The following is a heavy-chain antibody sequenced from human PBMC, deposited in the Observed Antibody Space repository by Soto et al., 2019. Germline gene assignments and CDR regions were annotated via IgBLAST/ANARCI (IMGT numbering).Heavy chain of an antibody. D-gene: IGHD3-10*01. Sequence: ASVKVSCKASGFSFTSYAMHWVRQAPGQRLEWMGWINAGNGNTKYSQKFQGRVTITRDTSASTAYMELSSLRSEDTAVYYCARSTMVRGVTPWGQGTLVTVSS. CDR2: INAGNGNT. CDR1: GFSFTSYA. V-gene: IGHV1-3*01. CDR3: ARSTMVRGVTP. J-gene: IGHJ5*02.